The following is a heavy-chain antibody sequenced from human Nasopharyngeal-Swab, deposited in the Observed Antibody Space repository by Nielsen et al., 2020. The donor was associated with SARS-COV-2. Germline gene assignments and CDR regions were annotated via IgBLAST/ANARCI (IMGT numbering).Heavy chain of an antibody. CDR2: VNWNSAAI. CDR1: GFTSDDYA. Sequence: SLKISCAASGFTSDDYAMHWVRQPPGKGLEWVSGVNWNSAAIHYADSVKGRFTISRDNAKNSLYLQMNSLRSEDTALYYCAKDVNSALVSGYGMDVWGRGTTVTVSS. J-gene: IGHJ6*02. V-gene: IGHV3-9*02. CDR3: AKDVNSALVSGYGMDV. D-gene: IGHD5-18*01.